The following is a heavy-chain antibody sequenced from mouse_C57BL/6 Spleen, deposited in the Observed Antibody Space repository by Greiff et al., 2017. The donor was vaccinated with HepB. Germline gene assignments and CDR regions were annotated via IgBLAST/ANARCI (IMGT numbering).Heavy chain of an antibody. Sequence: VQLQQPGAELVKPGASVKLSCKASGYTFTSYWMHWVKQRPGRGLEWIGRIDPNSGGTKDNEKFKSKATLTVDKPSSTAYMQLSSLTSEDSAVYYGARGSNYFPYYAMDYWGQGTSVTVSS. D-gene: IGHD2-5*01. CDR1: GYTFTSYW. J-gene: IGHJ4*01. CDR3: ARGSNYFPYYAMDY. V-gene: IGHV1-72*01. CDR2: IDPNSGGT.